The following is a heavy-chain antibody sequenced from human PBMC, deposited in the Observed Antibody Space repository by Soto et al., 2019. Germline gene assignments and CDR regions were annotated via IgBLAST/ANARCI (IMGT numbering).Heavy chain of an antibody. Sequence: QLQLQESGPGLVKPSETLSLTCSVSGDSLSSSYYYWGWIRQPPGERLEWIASVDYTGSAYYSTSLRSRVTRSVDTSNNDFSLKVDSVSAADTALYYCARQGINRGFGPGAFDIWGQGTTVIVSS. CDR3: ARQGINRGFGPGAFDI. V-gene: IGHV4-39*01. CDR1: GDSLSSSYYY. D-gene: IGHD1-20*01. J-gene: IGHJ3*02. CDR2: VDYTGSA.